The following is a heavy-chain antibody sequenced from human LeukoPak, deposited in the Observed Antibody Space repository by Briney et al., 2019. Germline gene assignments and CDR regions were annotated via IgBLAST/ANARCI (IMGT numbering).Heavy chain of an antibody. D-gene: IGHD6-19*01. Sequence: GASVKVSCKASGYTFTSYAMHWVRQAPGQRLEWMGWINAGNGNTKYSQKFQGRVTITRDTSASTAYMELSSLRSEDTAVYYCARDLGPDLDAGIAVAGTYDYWGQGTLVTVSS. V-gene: IGHV1-3*01. J-gene: IGHJ4*02. CDR2: INAGNGNT. CDR1: GYTFTSYA. CDR3: ARDLGPDLDAGIAVAGTYDY.